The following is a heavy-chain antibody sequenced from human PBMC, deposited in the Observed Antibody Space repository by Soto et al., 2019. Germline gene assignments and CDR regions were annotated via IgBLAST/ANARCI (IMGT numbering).Heavy chain of an antibody. D-gene: IGHD2-2*01. CDR2: ISWNRGSI. Sequence: GGSLRLSCAASGFTFDDYAMHWVRQAPGKGLEWVSGISWNRGSIGYADSVKGRFTISRDNAKNSLYLQMNSLRAEDTALYYCAKDGEYCSSTSCYRYYYYMDVWGKGTTVTVSS. CDR3: AKDGEYCSSTSCYRYYYYMDV. CDR1: GFTFDDYA. J-gene: IGHJ6*03. V-gene: IGHV3-9*01.